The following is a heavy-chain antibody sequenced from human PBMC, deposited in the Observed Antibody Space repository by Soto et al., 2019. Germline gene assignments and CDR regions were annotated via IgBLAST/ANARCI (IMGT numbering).Heavy chain of an antibody. Sequence: ASVKVSCKASGYTFTSYYMHWVRQAPGQGLEWMGIINPSGGSTSYAQKFQGRVTMTRDTSTSTVYMELSSLRSEDTAVYYCARLLYCDSSGALEPEDYGMDVWGQGTTVTVSS. CDR1: GYTFTSYY. D-gene: IGHD3-22*01. CDR3: ARLLYCDSSGALEPEDYGMDV. V-gene: IGHV1-46*01. CDR2: INPSGGST. J-gene: IGHJ6*02.